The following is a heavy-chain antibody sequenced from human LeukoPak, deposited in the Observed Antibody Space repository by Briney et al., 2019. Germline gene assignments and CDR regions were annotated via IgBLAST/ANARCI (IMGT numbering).Heavy chain of an antibody. Sequence: ASVKVSCKASGGTFSSYAISWVRQAPGQGLEWMGRIIPILGIANYAQKFQGRVTITADKSTSTAYMELSSLRSEDTAVYYCARRGSGSYYKPYDAFDIWGQGQWSPSLQ. J-gene: IGHJ3*02. CDR2: IIPILGIA. V-gene: IGHV1-69*04. CDR3: ARRGSGSYYKPYDAFDI. D-gene: IGHD3-10*01. CDR1: GGTFSSYA.